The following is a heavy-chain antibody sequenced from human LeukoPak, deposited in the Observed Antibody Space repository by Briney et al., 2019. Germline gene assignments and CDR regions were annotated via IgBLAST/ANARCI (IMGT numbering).Heavy chain of an antibody. D-gene: IGHD6-19*01. CDR1: GFTFSSYA. J-gene: IGHJ4*02. CDR2: ISYDGSNK. CDR3: ARDGTGYSSGWYFRIVGAYYFDY. V-gene: IGHV3-30*04. Sequence: PGGSLRLSCAGSGFTFSSYAIHWVLQAPGKGLEWLAVISYDGSNKYYADSVKGRFTISRDNSKNTLYLQMNSLRAEDTAVYYCARDGTGYSSGWYFRIVGAYYFDYWGQGTLVTVSS.